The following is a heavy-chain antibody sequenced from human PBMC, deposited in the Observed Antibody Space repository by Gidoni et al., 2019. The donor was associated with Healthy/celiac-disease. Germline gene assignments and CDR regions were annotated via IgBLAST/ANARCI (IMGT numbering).Heavy chain of an antibody. J-gene: IGHJ4*02. V-gene: IGHV3-9*01. CDR2: ISWNSGSI. Sequence: EVQLVESGGGLVQPGRSLRLSCAASGFSFDDYAMHWVRQAPGKGLEWVSGISWNSGSIGYADSVKGRFTISRDNAKNSLYLQMNRLRAEDTALYYCAKDLIMITFGGVIVDWGQGTLVTVSS. CDR3: AKDLIMITFGGVIVD. CDR1: GFSFDDYA. D-gene: IGHD3-16*02.